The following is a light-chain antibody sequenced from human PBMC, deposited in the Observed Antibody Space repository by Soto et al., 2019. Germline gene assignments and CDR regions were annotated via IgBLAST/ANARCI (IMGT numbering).Light chain of an antibody. CDR2: AAS. CDR1: QIISSF. Sequence: DIRMTQSPSSLSASIGYRVTITCRASQIISSFLNWYQQKPGKAPKLLIYAASTLHSGVPSRFSGSGSGTDFTLTISSLQPEDFATYYCQQYNSYPITFGQGTRLEIK. V-gene: IGKV1-39*01. CDR3: QQYNSYPIT. J-gene: IGKJ5*01.